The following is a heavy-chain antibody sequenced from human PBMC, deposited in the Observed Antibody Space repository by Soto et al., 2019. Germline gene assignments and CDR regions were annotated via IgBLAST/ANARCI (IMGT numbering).Heavy chain of an antibody. V-gene: IGHV3-23*01. D-gene: IGHD2-15*01. CDR2: VTADGGT. CDR3: APLVSCSGGSCQYDAFAI. CDR1: GFTVSSHA. Sequence: EVQVLESGGGLVQPGGSLRLSCEGSGFTVSSHAMTWIRQAPGKGPEWVSTVTADGGTYYADSVKGRFAMSRDTSENTLYLHMNSLGAEDTAAYYCAPLVSCSGGSCQYDAFAIRGQGTMVTVSS. J-gene: IGHJ3*02.